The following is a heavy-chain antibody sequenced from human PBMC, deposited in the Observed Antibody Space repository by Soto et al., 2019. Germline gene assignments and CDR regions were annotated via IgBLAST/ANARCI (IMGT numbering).Heavy chain of an antibody. Sequence: GASVKVSCKASGYTFTSYGISWVRQAPGQGLEWMGWISAYNGNTNYAQKLQGRVTMTTDTSTSTAYMELRSLRSDDTAVYYCARVEDTYYYGSGRLTHFDYWGQGTLVTVSS. D-gene: IGHD3-10*01. CDR2: ISAYNGNT. CDR1: GYTFTSYG. CDR3: ARVEDTYYYGSGRLTHFDY. J-gene: IGHJ4*02. V-gene: IGHV1-18*04.